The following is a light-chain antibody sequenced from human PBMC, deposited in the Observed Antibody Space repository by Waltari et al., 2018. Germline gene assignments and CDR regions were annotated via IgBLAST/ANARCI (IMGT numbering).Light chain of an antibody. Sequence: SYERTQPPSVSVSPGQTASITCSGDKLGAKYACRYQQKPGQSPVLVIYQDSKRPSGIPERFSGSNAGNTATLTISGTQAMDEADYYCQAWDSSTVVFGGGTKLTVL. J-gene: IGLJ2*01. V-gene: IGLV3-1*01. CDR1: KLGAKY. CDR2: QDS. CDR3: QAWDSSTVV.